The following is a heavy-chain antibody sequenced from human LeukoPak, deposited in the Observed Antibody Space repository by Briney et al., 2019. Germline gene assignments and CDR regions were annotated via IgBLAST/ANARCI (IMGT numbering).Heavy chain of an antibody. Sequence: SETLSLTCTVSGGSISSYYWSWIRQPPGKGLEWIGYIYYSGSTNYNPSLKSRVTISVDTSKNQFSLKLSSVTAADTAVYYCARDYPLDYWGQGTLVTVSS. V-gene: IGHV4-59*01. CDR2: IYYSGST. CDR3: ARDYPLDY. CDR1: GGSISSYY. J-gene: IGHJ4*02.